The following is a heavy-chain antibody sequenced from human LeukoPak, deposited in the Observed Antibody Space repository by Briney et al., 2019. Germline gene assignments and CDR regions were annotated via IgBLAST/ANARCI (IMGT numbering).Heavy chain of an antibody. CDR2: IYYSGST. J-gene: IGHJ3*02. V-gene: IGHV4-59*01. D-gene: IGHD6-19*01. Sequence: SETLSLTCTVSGGSISSYYWSWIRQPPGKGLEWIGYIYYSGSTNYNPSLKSRVTISVVTSKNQFSLKLSSVTAADTAVYYCAVAVAGPLDAFDIWGQGTMVTVSS. CDR1: GGSISSYY. CDR3: AVAVAGPLDAFDI.